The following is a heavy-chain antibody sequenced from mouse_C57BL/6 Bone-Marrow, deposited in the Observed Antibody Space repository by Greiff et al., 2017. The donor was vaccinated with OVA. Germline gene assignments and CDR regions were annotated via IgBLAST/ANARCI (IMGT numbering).Heavy chain of an antibody. J-gene: IGHJ2*01. CDR3: AREYYGLYYFDY. CDR2: IDPSDSYT. CDR1: GYTFTSYW. D-gene: IGHD1-1*01. Sequence: VQLQQPGAELVMPGASVKLSCKASGYTFTSYWMHWVKQRPGQGLEWIGEIDPSDSYTNYNQKFKGKSTLTVDKSSSTAYMQLSSLTSEDSAVYYCAREYYGLYYFDYWGQGTTLTVSS. V-gene: IGHV1-69*01.